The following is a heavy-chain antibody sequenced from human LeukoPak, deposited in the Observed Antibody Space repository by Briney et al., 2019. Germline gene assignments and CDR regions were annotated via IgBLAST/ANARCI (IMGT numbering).Heavy chain of an antibody. CDR2: ISGSGGST. CDR3: AKAPVTSCRGAYCYPFDS. V-gene: IGHV3-23*01. Sequence: GTLRLSCAASGFTVSSYGMSWVRQAPGKGLEWVSDISGSGGSTYYADSVRGRFTISRDNSKNTLYLQMNSLRAEDAAVYFCAKAPVTSCRGAYCYPFDSWGQGTLVTVSS. CDR1: GFTVSSYG. J-gene: IGHJ4*02. D-gene: IGHD2-21*01.